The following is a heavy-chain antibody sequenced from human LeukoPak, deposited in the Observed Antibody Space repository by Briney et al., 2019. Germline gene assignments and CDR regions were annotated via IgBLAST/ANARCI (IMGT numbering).Heavy chain of an antibody. CDR1: GGSISSSSYY. Sequence: SETLSLTCTVSGGSISSSSYYWGWIRQPPGKGLEWIGSIYYSGSTYYNPTLKSRVTISVDTSKNQFSLKLSSVTAADTAVYYCARGTPPGDLYYHYYMDVWGKGTTVTVSS. CDR2: IYYSGST. J-gene: IGHJ6*03. CDR3: ARGTPPGDLYYHYYMDV. V-gene: IGHV4-39*07. D-gene: IGHD3-10*01.